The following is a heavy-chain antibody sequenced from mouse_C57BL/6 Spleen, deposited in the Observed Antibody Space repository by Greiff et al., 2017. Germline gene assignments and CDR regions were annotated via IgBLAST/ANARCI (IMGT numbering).Heavy chain of an antibody. CDR2: IYPSSGNT. D-gene: IGHD1-1*01. CDR1: GYTFTSYG. V-gene: IGHV1-81*01. Sequence: QVQLQQSGAELARPGASVKLSCTASGYTFTSYGISWVKQRTGQGLEWIGEIYPSSGNTYYNQKFKGQATLTVDPSSSPAYMQLRSLTSEDSAVYFCARSGGEGRSDICLYYMDYWGQGTTVTVSS. J-gene: IGHJ4*01. CDR3: ARSGGEGRSDICLYYMDY.